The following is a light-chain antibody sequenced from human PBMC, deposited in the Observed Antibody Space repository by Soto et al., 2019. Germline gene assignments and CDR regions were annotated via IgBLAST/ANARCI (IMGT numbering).Light chain of an antibody. CDR1: NSDVGGYNY. J-gene: IGLJ2*01. V-gene: IGLV2-8*01. CDR3: SSYAGSNNVL. Sequence: QSVLTQPPSASGSPGQSVTISCTGTNSDVGGYNYVSWYQQHPGKAPKVMIYEVTKRPSGVPDRFSGSKSGNTASLTVSGLQAEDEADYYCSSYAGSNNVLFGGGTKLTVL. CDR2: EVT.